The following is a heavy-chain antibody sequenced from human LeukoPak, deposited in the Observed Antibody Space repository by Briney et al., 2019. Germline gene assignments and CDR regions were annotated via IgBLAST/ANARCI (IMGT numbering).Heavy chain of an antibody. V-gene: IGHV3-74*01. J-gene: IGHJ4*02. CDR1: GLTFSGYW. Sequence: PGGSLRLSCAASGLTFSGYWMHWVRQAPGKGLVWVSRINSEGSSTSYADSVKGRFTISRDSAKNSLYLQMNSLRAEDTAVYYCARGPYSSNWYVDYWGQGTLVTVAS. D-gene: IGHD6-13*01. CDR3: ARGPYSSNWYVDY. CDR2: INSEGSST.